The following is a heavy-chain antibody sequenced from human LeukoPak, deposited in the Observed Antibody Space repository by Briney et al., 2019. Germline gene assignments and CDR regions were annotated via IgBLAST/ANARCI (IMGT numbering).Heavy chain of an antibody. D-gene: IGHD2-2*01. V-gene: IGHV4-59*01. J-gene: IGHJ4*02. CDR2: IYYSGST. CDR1: GVSISSYY. Sequence: SETLSLTCTVSGVSISSYYWSRLRQPPGKGLEWIGYIYYSGSTNYNPSLKSRVTISVDTSKNQFSLKLSSVTAADTAVYYCAREGELGYCSSTSCPFDYWGQGTLVTVSS. CDR3: AREGELGYCSSTSCPFDY.